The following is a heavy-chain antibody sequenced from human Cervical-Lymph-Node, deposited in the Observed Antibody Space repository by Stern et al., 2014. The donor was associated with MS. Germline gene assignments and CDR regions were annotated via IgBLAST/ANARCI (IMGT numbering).Heavy chain of an antibody. Sequence: QLVESGAEVKKPGASVKGSCNASGYTFTGYYIHFVRQAPGQGLEWMGWMNSNSGGTNYAQNFQGRVTMTRDTSISTAYMEVTGLRSDDTAVYYCARDLTGDGILYLDYWGQGTLVTVSS. V-gene: IGHV1-2*02. D-gene: IGHD7-27*01. J-gene: IGHJ4*02. CDR1: GYTFTGYY. CDR3: ARDLTGDGILYLDY. CDR2: MNSNSGGT.